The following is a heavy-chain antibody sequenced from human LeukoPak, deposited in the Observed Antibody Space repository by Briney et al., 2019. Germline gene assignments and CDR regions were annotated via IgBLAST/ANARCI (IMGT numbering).Heavy chain of an antibody. Sequence: GGSLRPSCERSGFTLRNHSMAWVRQAPGKGLEWVANIGQEGGEKYTAGSVKGRFTISRDNAKNSLYLQMNSLRPEDTAVYYCARENSHQLPYTLDYWGQGTLVTVSS. CDR3: ARENSHQLPYTLDY. V-gene: IGHV3-7*01. CDR1: GFTLRNHS. J-gene: IGHJ4*02. D-gene: IGHD2-2*01. CDR2: IGQEGGEK.